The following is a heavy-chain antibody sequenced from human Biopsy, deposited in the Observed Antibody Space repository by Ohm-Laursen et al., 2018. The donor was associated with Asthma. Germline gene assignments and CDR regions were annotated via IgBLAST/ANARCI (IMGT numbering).Heavy chain of an antibody. CDR1: GYTFTSYG. J-gene: IGHJ5*02. V-gene: IGHV1-18*01. CDR3: VRDKVVVVPGSKGPTDWFDP. Sequence: GASVKVSCKASGYTFTSYGISWVRQAPGQGLEWMGWISGYNGDTKFAQNVKGRLSLTTDTSTSTAYMELRSLTSDDTAVYYCVRDKVVVVPGSKGPTDWFDPWGQGTLVTVSS. D-gene: IGHD2-15*01. CDR2: ISGYNGDT.